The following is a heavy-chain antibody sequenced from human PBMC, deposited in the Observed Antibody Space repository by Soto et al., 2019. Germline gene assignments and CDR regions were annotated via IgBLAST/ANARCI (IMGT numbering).Heavy chain of an antibody. Sequence: EVQLVQSGGQLVQPGGSLRLSCAASGFTFSNYCMHWVRQAPGKGLVWVSRINSDGRRTTYADSVKGRFTISRDHAKNTLYVQMSSLRAEDTDVYYCAIVPRAMRFGFDYWGQGGLVTVSS. D-gene: IGHD2-2*01. CDR3: AIVPRAMRFGFDY. CDR1: GFTFSNYC. V-gene: IGHV3-74*01. J-gene: IGHJ4*02. CDR2: INSDGRRT.